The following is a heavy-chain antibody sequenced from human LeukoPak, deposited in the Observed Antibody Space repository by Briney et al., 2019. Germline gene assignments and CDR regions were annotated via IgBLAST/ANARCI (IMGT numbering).Heavy chain of an antibody. CDR3: AREGYDILTGYYTSIGDWFDP. D-gene: IGHD3-9*01. Sequence: SETLSLTCTVSGGSISSYYWSWIRQPPGKGLEWIGHIYYSGSTYYNPSLKSRVAISVDTSKNQFSLKLSSVTAADTAVYYCAREGYDILTGYYTSIGDWFDPWGQGTLVTVSS. J-gene: IGHJ5*02. V-gene: IGHV4-59*12. CDR2: IYYSGST. CDR1: GGSISSYY.